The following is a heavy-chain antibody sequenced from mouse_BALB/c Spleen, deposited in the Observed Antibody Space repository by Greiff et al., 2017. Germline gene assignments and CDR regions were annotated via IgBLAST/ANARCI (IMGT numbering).Heavy chain of an antibody. J-gene: IGHJ2*01. V-gene: IGHV1-15*01. CDR1: GYTFTDYE. CDR3: TNLYYYGRSLGFGY. Sequence: QVQLQQSGAELVRPGASVTLSCKASGYTFTDYEMHWVKQTPVHGLEWIGAIDPETGGTAYNQKFKGKATLTADKSSSTAYMELRSLTSEDSAVYYCTNLYYYGRSLGFGYWGQGTTLTVSS. CDR2: IDPETGGT. D-gene: IGHD1-1*01.